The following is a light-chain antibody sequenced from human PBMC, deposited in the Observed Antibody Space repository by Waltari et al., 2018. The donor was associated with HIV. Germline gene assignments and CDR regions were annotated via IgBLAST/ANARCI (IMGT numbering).Light chain of an antibody. V-gene: IGLV1-44*01. CDR1: SPNIASNT. Sequence: QSVLTQPPSASGTPGQRVTISCSGSSPNIASNTVNWYQHLPGTAPKLLLYSNNQRPSGVPDRFSGSKSGTSASLAISGLQSEDEADYYCAAWDDSLNGPVFGGGTKLTVL. J-gene: IGLJ3*02. CDR3: AAWDDSLNGPV. CDR2: SNN.